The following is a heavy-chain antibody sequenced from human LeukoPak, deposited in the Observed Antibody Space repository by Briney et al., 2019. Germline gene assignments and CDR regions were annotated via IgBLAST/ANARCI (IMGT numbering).Heavy chain of an antibody. J-gene: IGHJ6*02. CDR3: ARAEVGATGRVTYGMDV. Sequence: ASVKVSCKASGYTFTGYYMHWVRQAPGQGLEWMGRINPNSGGTNYAQKFQGRVTMTRDTSISTAYMGLSRLRSDDTAVYYCARAEVGATGRVTYGMDVWGQGTTVTVSS. CDR1: GYTFTGYY. V-gene: IGHV1-2*06. D-gene: IGHD1-26*01. CDR2: INPNSGGT.